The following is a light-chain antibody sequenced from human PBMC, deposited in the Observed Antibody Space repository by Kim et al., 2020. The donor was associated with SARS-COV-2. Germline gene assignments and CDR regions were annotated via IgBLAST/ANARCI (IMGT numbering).Light chain of an antibody. CDR2: EIN. CDR3: SSYAGSKNYV. J-gene: IGLJ1*01. V-gene: IGLV2-8*01. CDR1: SNDVGGYHY. Sequence: QSVLTQPPSASGSPGQSVTISCTGTSNDVGGYHYVSWYQQHPGKAPKLMIYEINKRLSGVPDRFSGSKFGNTASLTVSGLQAEDEADYYCSSYAGSKNYVFGTGTKVTVL.